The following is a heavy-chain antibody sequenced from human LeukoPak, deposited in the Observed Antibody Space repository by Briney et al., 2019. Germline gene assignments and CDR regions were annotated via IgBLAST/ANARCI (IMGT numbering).Heavy chain of an antibody. CDR3: ARETYSSSGSRVGHGAFDI. Sequence: SETLSLTCAVYGGSFSGYYWSWIRQPPGKGLEWIGEINHSGSTNYNPSLKSRVTISVDTSKNQFSLKLSSVTAADAAVYYCARETYSSSGSRVGHGAFDIWGQGTMVTVSS. CDR1: GGSFSGYY. J-gene: IGHJ3*02. V-gene: IGHV4-34*01. CDR2: INHSGST. D-gene: IGHD6-13*01.